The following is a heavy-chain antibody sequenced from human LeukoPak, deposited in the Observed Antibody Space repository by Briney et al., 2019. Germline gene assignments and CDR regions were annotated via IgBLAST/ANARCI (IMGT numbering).Heavy chain of an antibody. CDR3: ARLPSTYYYDSSGYYWFDP. CDR2: IYYSGTT. J-gene: IGHJ5*02. Sequence: SETLSLTCAVSGGSISSSLYPWGWIRQPPGKGLEWIGNIYYSGTTNYSPSLKSRVTISVDTSKSQFSLKLSSVTAADTAVYYCARLPSTYYYDSSGYYWFDPWGQGTLVTVSS. V-gene: IGHV4-39*07. D-gene: IGHD3-22*01. CDR1: GGSISSSLYP.